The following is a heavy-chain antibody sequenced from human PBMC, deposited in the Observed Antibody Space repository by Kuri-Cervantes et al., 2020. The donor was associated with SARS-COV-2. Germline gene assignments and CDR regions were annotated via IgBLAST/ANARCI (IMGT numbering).Heavy chain of an antibody. D-gene: IGHD6-19*01. Sequence: SETLSLTCTVSGGSISGYFWTWIRQSPGKGLEWIGYIYYGGNTNYNPFLESRVTISLDMSKNHFSLRLSSMTAADTAVYYCARLRYSNGWYSDYWGQGTLVTVSS. CDR3: ARLRYSNGWYSDY. CDR1: GGSISGYF. J-gene: IGHJ4*02. CDR2: IYYGGNT. V-gene: IGHV4-59*08.